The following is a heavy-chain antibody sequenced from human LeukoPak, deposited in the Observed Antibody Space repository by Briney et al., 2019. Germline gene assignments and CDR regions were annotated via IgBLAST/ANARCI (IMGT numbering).Heavy chain of an antibody. V-gene: IGHV1-46*01. CDR3: ARVLNGYNIRDYFDY. Sequence: ASVKVSCKASGYTFTSYYIHWVRQAPGQGLKWMGLINPSGGSTNYAQKFQGRVTMTRDTSTSTVYMELSSLRSDDTAVYYCARVLNGYNIRDYFDYWGQGTLVTVS. CDR2: INPSGGST. CDR1: GYTFTSYY. J-gene: IGHJ4*02. D-gene: IGHD5-24*01.